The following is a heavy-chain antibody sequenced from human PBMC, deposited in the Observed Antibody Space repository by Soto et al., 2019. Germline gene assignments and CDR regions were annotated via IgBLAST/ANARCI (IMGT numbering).Heavy chain of an antibody. CDR3: ARDGYNYGDAFDI. V-gene: IGHV3-66*01. J-gene: IGHJ3*02. CDR1: GFTVSSNY. D-gene: IGHD5-12*01. Sequence: GGSLRLSCAASGFTVSSNYMSWVRQAPGKGLEWVSVIYSGGSTYYADSVKGRFTISRDNSKNTLYLQMNSLRAEDTAVYYCARDGYNYGDAFDIWGQGTMVTVSS. CDR2: IYSGGST.